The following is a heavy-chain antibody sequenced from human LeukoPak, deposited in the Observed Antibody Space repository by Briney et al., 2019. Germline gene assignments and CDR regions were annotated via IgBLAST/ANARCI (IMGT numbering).Heavy chain of an antibody. V-gene: IGHV4-39*01. CDR1: GGSISSSNYY. J-gene: IGHJ6*02. CDR2: IYYNGST. Sequence: PSETLSLTCTVSGGSISSSNYYWGWIRQPPGKGLDWIENIYYNGSTYYNPSLKSRVTISVDTSKSQFSLRRGSVTAADTAVYYCATFKFYYGMDVWGQGTTVTVSS. D-gene: IGHD3-16*01. CDR3: ATFKFYYGMDV.